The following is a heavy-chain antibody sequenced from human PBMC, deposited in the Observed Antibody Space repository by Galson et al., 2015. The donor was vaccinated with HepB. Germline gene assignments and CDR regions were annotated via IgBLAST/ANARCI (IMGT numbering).Heavy chain of an antibody. CDR1: GFTFTDYY. Sequence: SVKVSCKASGFTFTDYYLHWVRQAPGQGLEWMGWISPNSGGTNYAQKFQGRVTMTRDTSISTAYMELTRLTSDDTAVYYCARDMGSGWYYKPYWGQGTLVTVSS. CDR3: ARDMGSGWYYKPY. J-gene: IGHJ4*02. V-gene: IGHV1-2*02. D-gene: IGHD6-19*01. CDR2: ISPNSGGT.